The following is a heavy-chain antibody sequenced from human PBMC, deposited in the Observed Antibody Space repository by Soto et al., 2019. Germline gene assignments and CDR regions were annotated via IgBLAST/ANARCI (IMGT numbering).Heavy chain of an antibody. Sequence: ASVKVSCKVSGYTLTELSMHWVRQAPGKGLEWMGGFDPEDGETIYAQKFQGRVTMTEDTSTDTAYMELSSLRSEDTAVYYCATGVEITMIVVAAADFDIWGQGTMVTVSS. J-gene: IGHJ3*02. CDR1: GYTLTELS. CDR2: FDPEDGET. V-gene: IGHV1-24*01. CDR3: ATGVEITMIVVAAADFDI. D-gene: IGHD3-22*01.